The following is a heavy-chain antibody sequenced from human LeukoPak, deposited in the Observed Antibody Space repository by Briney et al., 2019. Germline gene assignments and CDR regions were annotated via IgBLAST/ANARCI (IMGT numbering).Heavy chain of an antibody. V-gene: IGHV3-21*01. D-gene: IGHD4-17*01. CDR2: ISSSSNYI. Sequence: GGSLRLSCVGSGFTFSSYNINWVRQAPGKGLEWVSSISSSSNYIYYADSVKGRFTISRDNAKNSLYLHMNSLRTEDTAVYYCARDRPTTVTTIDYWGQGTLVTVSS. J-gene: IGHJ4*02. CDR1: GFTFSSYN. CDR3: ARDRPTTVTTIDY.